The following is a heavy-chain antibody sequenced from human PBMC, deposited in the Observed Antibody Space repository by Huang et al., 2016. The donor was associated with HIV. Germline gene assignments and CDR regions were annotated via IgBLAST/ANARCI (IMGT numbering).Heavy chain of an antibody. CDR3: ATTAFDY. CDR2: INTGNGTK. CDR1: GYTFTQYP. V-gene: IGHV1-3*04. J-gene: IGHJ4*02. Sequence: QVHLVQSGAEVRRPGASVKISCKTFGYTFTQYPMHWVRQAPGQGLEWVGWINTGNGTKRYSPKVQGRLTISRDTSASAGFMELTGLTDKDTGVYYCATTAFDYWGQGTLVTVSP.